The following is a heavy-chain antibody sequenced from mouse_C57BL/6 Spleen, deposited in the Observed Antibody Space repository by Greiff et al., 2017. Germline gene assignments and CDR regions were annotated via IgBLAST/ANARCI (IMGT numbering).Heavy chain of an antibody. D-gene: IGHD4-1*01. J-gene: IGHJ2*01. CDR3: ARRHWGTDYCDD. CDR2: VDPSDSET. Sequence: QVQLQQSGAELVRPGSSVKLSCKASGYTFTSYWMHWVKQRPIQGLEWIGNVDPSDSETHYNQKFKDKATLTVDKSSSTAYMQLSSLTSEDSAVYYCARRHWGTDYCDDWGQGTTLTVSS. CDR1: GYTFTSYW. V-gene: IGHV1-52*01.